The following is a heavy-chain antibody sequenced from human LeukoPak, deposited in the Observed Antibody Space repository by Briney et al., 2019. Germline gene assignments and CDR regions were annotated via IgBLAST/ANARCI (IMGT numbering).Heavy chain of an antibody. Sequence: SETLSLTCSVSGGSVTSGGFYWGWLRQPPGKGPEWIATIYYYNPSLQSRVTISIDTSKNQFSLRLTSVTATGTAVYHCARHSGSGSLSRPFDPWGQGTLVTVSS. V-gene: IGHV4-39*01. CDR2: IY. CDR3: ARHSGSGSLSRPFDP. D-gene: IGHD3-10*01. CDR1: GGSVTSGGFY. J-gene: IGHJ5*02.